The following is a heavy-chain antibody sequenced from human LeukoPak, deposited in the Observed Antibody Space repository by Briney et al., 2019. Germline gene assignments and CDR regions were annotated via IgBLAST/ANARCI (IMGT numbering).Heavy chain of an antibody. CDR2: IYPGDSDT. V-gene: IGHV5-51*01. CDR1: GDNFNNYW. Sequence: GESLQISCKGGGDNFNNYWIVWVRQMPGKGLEWMGIIYPGDSDTRYSPSFQGQVTISADKSISTAYLQWSSLKASDTAMYYCARSPRWLQFHWFDPWGQGTLVTVSS. CDR3: ARSPRWLQFHWFDP. J-gene: IGHJ5*02. D-gene: IGHD5-24*01.